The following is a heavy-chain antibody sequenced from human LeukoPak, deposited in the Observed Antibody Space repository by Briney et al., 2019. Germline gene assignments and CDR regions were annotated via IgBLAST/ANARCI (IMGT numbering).Heavy chain of an antibody. CDR2: FYHSGGT. J-gene: IGHJ4*02. D-gene: IGHD5-18*01. CDR1: GYSISSAYY. Sequence: SETLSLTCAVSGYSISSAYYWGWIRQPPGKGLEWIGRFYHSGGTDYNPSLKSRVTISVDTSKNQFSLKLRSVTAADTAVYYCARPRRYSYGYVDYWGQGTLVTVSS. V-gene: IGHV4-38-2*01. CDR3: ARPRRYSYGYVDY.